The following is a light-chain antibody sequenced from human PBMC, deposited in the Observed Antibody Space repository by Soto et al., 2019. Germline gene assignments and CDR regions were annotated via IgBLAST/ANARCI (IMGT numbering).Light chain of an antibody. V-gene: IGKV3-11*01. CDR2: DAS. CDR3: QQRSNWLPLT. CDR1: QSVIRY. J-gene: IGKJ4*01. Sequence: EIVFKQSPAPLSLSQGERATLSGRVSQSVIRYLAWYQQKPGQAPRLFXYDASNRANGIPARFSGGGSWTDLTLIISSLEPEDFAVYYCQQRSNWLPLTFGGGTKVDIK.